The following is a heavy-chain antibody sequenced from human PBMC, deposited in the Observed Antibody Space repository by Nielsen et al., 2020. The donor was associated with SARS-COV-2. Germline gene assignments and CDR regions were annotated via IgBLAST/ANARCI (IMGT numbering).Heavy chain of an antibody. Sequence: GESLKISCAASGFTFSNAWMSWVRQAPGKGLEWVGRIKSKTDGGTTDYAAPVKGRFTISRDDSKNTLYLQMNSLKTEDTAVYYCAREYGGYNPVDYWGQGTLVTVSS. CDR2: IKSKTDGGTT. CDR3: AREYGGYNPVDY. V-gene: IGHV3-15*01. J-gene: IGHJ4*02. CDR1: GFTFSNAW. D-gene: IGHD5-12*01.